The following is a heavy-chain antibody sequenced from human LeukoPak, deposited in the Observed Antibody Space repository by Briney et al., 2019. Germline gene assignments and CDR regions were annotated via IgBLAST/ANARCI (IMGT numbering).Heavy chain of an antibody. D-gene: IGHD1-26*01. J-gene: IGHJ4*02. CDR3: ARTSKSGDPNVGFDY. Sequence: GGSLRLSCAASAFTFSNYAMSWVRQAPGKGLEWVSVISGSGDSTKYVDSMKGRFTISRDNPTNTLYLQLNSLRAEDTAVYYCARTSKSGDPNVGFDYWGQGTLVTVSS. CDR1: AFTFSNYA. V-gene: IGHV3-23*01. CDR2: ISGSGDST.